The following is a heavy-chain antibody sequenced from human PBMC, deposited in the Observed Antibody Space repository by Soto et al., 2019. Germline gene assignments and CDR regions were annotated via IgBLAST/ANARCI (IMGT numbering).Heavy chain of an antibody. D-gene: IGHD3-9*01. CDR3: ARVVRYPPRFDY. CDR1: GFAFDYHV. Sequence: GSLRLSCAASGFAFDYHVMSWVRQAPGKGLDWVSYISGSGSDTYYADSVKGRFTISRDNSKNSLYLEMNSLRAEDTAVYYCARVVRYPPRFDYWGQGTLVTVSS. J-gene: IGHJ4*02. V-gene: IGHV3-21*01. CDR2: ISGSGSDT.